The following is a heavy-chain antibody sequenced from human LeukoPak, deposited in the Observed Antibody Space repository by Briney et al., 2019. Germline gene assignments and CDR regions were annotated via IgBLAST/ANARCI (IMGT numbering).Heavy chain of an antibody. CDR2: INAGNGNT. D-gene: IGHD2-15*01. V-gene: IGHV1-3*01. Sequence: ASVKVSCKASGYTFTSYAMHWVRQAPGQRLEWKGWINAGNGNTKYSQKFQGRVTITRDTSASTAYMELSSLRSEDTAVYYCARVYIEWFSGGSLNWFDPWGQGTLVTVSS. CDR3: ARVYIEWFSGGSLNWFDP. J-gene: IGHJ5*02. CDR1: GYTFTSYA.